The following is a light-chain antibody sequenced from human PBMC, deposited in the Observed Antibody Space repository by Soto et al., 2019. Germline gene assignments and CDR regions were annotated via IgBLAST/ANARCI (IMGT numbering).Light chain of an antibody. J-gene: IGKJ1*01. CDR2: AAS. CDR3: QKYNSAPWT. V-gene: IGKV1-27*01. CDR1: QGISNW. Sequence: DVQMTQSPSSLSASVGDRVSITCRASQGISNWLAWYQQKPGKVPKLLIYAASTLQSGVPFRFSGSGSGTDFTLTISSLQPEDVGTYYCQKYNSAPWTFGQGTKVDIK.